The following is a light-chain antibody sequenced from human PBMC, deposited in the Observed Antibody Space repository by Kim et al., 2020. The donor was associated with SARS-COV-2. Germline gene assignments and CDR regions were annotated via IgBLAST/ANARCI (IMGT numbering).Light chain of an antibody. CDR3: QQRSNWPLT. Sequence: SAAGERDTLSRRDSRSDSSNLASSQHKPGPAPRHLIYYASDLTTGIPARFIDSGSRTDFTLTIDSLGPEDFAVYYCQQRSNWPLTFGGGTKVDIK. CDR2: YAS. V-gene: IGKV3-11*01. CDR1: RSDSSN. J-gene: IGKJ4*01.